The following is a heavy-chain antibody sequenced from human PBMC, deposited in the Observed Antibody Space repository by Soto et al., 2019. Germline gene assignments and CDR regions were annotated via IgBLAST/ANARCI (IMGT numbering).Heavy chain of an antibody. V-gene: IGHV1-2*04. CDR1: GYTFTGYY. Sequence: ASVKVSCKASGYTFTGYYMHWVRQAPGQGLEWMGWINPNSGGTNYAQKFQGWVTMTRDTSISTAYMELSRLRSDDTAVYYCARDGGSGDYTYNWFDPWGQGTLVTVSS. CDR2: INPNSGGT. CDR3: ARDGGSGDYTYNWFDP. D-gene: IGHD4-17*01. J-gene: IGHJ5*02.